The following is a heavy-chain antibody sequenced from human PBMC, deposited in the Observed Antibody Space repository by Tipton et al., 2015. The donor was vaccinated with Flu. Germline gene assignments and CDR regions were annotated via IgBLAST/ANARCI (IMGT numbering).Heavy chain of an antibody. V-gene: IGHV3-66*01. Sequence: SLRLSCAASGFTVSSNYMSWVRQAPGKGLEWVSVIYSGGSTYYADSVKGRFTISRDNSKNTLYLQMNSLRAEDTAVYYCARDYDSSGYGLGYYGMDVWGQGTTVTVSS. CDR1: GFTVSSNY. CDR2: IYSGGST. CDR3: ARDYDSSGYGLGYYGMDV. D-gene: IGHD3-22*01. J-gene: IGHJ6*02.